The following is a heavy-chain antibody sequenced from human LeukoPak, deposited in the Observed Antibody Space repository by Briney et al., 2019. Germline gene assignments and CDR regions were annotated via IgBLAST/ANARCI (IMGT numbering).Heavy chain of an antibody. CDR1: GGSISTYY. CDR3: ARSSGYDAYYFDY. J-gene: IGHJ4*02. D-gene: IGHD5-12*01. V-gene: IGHV4-59*08. CDR2: NYYSGST. Sequence: KPSETLSLTCTVSGGSISTYYWSWIRQPPGKGLECIGYNYYSGSTNYNPSLKSRVTISVDTSKNQFCLKLTSVTAADTAVYYCARSSGYDAYYFDYWGQGTLVTVSS.